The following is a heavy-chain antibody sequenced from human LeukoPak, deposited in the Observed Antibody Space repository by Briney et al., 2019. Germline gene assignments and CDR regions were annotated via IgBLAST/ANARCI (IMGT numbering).Heavy chain of an antibody. CDR1: GYTFTSYA. CDR2: INAGNGNT. Sequence: ASVKVSCKASGYTFTSYAMHWVRQAPGQRLEWMGWINAGNGNTKYSQKFQGRATITRDTSASTAYMELSSLRSEDTAVYYCARDFRPLEMATITGFDYWGQGTLVTVSS. V-gene: IGHV1-3*01. J-gene: IGHJ4*02. CDR3: ARDFRPLEMATITGFDY. D-gene: IGHD5-24*01.